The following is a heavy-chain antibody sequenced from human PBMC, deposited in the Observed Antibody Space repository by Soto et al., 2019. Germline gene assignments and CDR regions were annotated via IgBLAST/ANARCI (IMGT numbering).Heavy chain of an antibody. CDR1: GFKFSDYW. Sequence: EVQLVESGGGLVQPGGSLRLSCAASGFKFSDYWMAWVRQAPGKGLGWVANIWRDGGDNNYVDSLKGRFTMSRDDAKNSVYLQMNSLRAEDTAVYYCATETWYRFDYWGHGTPVTVSS. D-gene: IGHD2-15*01. CDR2: IWRDGGDN. V-gene: IGHV3-7*01. J-gene: IGHJ4*01. CDR3: ATETWYRFDY.